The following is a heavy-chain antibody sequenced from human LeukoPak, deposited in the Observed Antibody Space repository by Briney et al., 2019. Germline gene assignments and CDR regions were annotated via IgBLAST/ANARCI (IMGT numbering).Heavy chain of an antibody. CDR1: GGSISSYY. D-gene: IGHD7-27*01. V-gene: IGHV4-59*08. Sequence: PSETLSLTCTVSGGSISSYYWSWIRQPPGKGLEWIGYIYYSGSTNYNPSLKSRVTISVDTSKNQFSLKLSSVTAADTAVYYCARLQLGIGAFDIWGQGTMVTVSS. J-gene: IGHJ3*02. CDR2: IYYSGST. CDR3: ARLQLGIGAFDI.